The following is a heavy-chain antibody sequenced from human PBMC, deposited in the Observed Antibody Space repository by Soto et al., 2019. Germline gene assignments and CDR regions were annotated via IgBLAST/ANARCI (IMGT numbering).Heavy chain of an antibody. V-gene: IGHV3-30*18. D-gene: IGHD3-22*01. Sequence: SLRLSCAASGFTFNSYGIHWVRQAPGQGLEWVAGVSYDGSKQYYTDSVRGRFTISRDNSRNTLDLQMNSLRAEDTAVYYCAKDTYYHDSSGYYVFDCWGQGP. CDR1: GFTFNSYG. CDR3: AKDTYYHDSSGYYVFDC. CDR2: VSYDGSKQ. J-gene: IGHJ4*02.